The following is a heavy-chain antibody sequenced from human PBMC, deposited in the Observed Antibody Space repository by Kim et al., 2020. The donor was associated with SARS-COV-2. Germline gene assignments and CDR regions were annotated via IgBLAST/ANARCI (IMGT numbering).Heavy chain of an antibody. D-gene: IGHD3-16*01. CDR3: TRDYVWGSYY. CDR2: IRSKAYGGTT. Sequence: GGSLRLSCTASGFTFGDYAMSWVRQAPGKGLEWVGFIRSKAYGGTTEYAASVKGRFTISRDDSKSIAYLQMNSLKTEDTAVYYCTRDYVWGSYYWGQGTLVTVSS. J-gene: IGHJ4*02. V-gene: IGHV3-49*04. CDR1: GFTFGDYA.